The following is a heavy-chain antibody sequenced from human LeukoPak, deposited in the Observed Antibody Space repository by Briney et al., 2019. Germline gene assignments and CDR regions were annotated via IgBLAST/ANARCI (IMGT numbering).Heavy chain of an antibody. CDR2: ISGSGGSI. J-gene: IGHJ4*02. CDR1: GFTFSSYA. V-gene: IGHV3-23*01. D-gene: IGHD3-3*01. CDR3: AKEGGTYDFFGGFFDY. Sequence: GGSLRLSCSASGFTFSSYAMSWVRQAPGKGLEWVSVISGSGGSIYYADSVKGRFTISRDNSKNTLYLQMNSLRAEDAAIYYCAKEGGTYDFFGGFFDYWGQGTLVTVSS.